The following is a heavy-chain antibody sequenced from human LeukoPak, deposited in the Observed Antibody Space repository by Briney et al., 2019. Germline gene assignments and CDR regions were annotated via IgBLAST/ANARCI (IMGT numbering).Heavy chain of an antibody. CDR1: GFTFSAYS. Sequence: PGGSLRLSCAASGFTFSAYSMNWVRQAPGEGLEWVSYISSSSSTIYYADSVKGRFTISRDNAKNSLDLQMNSLRAEDTAVYYCARGVFASGWYPDNFDYWGQGTLVTVSS. CDR2: ISSSSSTI. D-gene: IGHD6-19*01. J-gene: IGHJ4*02. V-gene: IGHV3-48*04. CDR3: ARGVFASGWYPDNFDY.